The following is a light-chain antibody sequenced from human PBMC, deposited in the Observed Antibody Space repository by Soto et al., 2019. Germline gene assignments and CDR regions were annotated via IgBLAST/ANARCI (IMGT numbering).Light chain of an antibody. CDR1: QSISSW. V-gene: IGKV1-5*03. J-gene: IGKJ1*01. Sequence: DIQMTQFHSTLSASVGDRVTITCRASQSISSWLAWYQQKPGKAPKLLLYKASRLESGVPSRFSGSGSGTEFTLTVSSLQPDDFATYYCQQYNAYSWTFVQGTKVEIK. CDR3: QQYNAYSWT. CDR2: KAS.